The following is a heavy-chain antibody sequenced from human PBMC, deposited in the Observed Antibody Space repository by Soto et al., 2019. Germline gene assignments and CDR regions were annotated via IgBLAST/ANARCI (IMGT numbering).Heavy chain of an antibody. CDR2: ISYYGSNK. CDR1: GFPFFSDG. V-gene: IGHV3-30*18. J-gene: IGHJ4*02. CDR3: AKLWGTSTYDSSGYPIDY. Sequence: GGSIGLCFPTSGFPFFSDGMHGVRQATGKGRERVAVISYYGSNKYYADSVKGRFTISRDNSKNTLYLQMNSLRAEDTAVYYCAKLWGTSTYDSSGYPIDYWGQGTLVTVSS. D-gene: IGHD3-22*01.